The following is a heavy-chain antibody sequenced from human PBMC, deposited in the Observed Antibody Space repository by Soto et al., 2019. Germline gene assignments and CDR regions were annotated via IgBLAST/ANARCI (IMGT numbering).Heavy chain of an antibody. Sequence: GGSLRLSCAASGFTFSNFAMHWVRQAPGKGLEWVAVISFDGRNKDYADSVKGRFTISRDNSKNTLFLQMNSLRPEDTAVCYCAASLGTTFDYWGQGTMVTVYS. CDR3: AASLGTTFDY. V-gene: IGHV3-30*04. J-gene: IGHJ4*02. CDR2: ISFDGRNK. D-gene: IGHD1-1*01. CDR1: GFTFSNFA.